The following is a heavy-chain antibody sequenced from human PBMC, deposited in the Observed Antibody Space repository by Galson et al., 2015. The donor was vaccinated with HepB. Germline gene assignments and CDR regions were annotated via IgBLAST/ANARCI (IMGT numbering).Heavy chain of an antibody. CDR3: ASVGLVLSYGMDV. J-gene: IGHJ6*02. CDR2: ISAYNGNT. V-gene: IGHV1-18*01. CDR1: GGTFSSYA. Sequence: SVKVSCKASGGTFSSYAISWVRQAPGQGLEWMGWISAYNGNTNYAQKLQGRVTMTTDTSTSTAYMELRSLRSDDTAVYYCASVGLVLSYGMDVWGQGTTVTVSS. D-gene: IGHD6-19*01.